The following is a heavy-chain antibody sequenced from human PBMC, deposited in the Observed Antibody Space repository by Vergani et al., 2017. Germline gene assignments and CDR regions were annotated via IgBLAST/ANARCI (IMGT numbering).Heavy chain of an antibody. CDR3: ASAAGGSHLLGDY. V-gene: IGHV1-46*01. CDR2: INPSGGST. CDR1: GYTFTSYY. D-gene: IGHD3-16*01. Sequence: QVQLVQSGAEVKKPGASVKVSCKASGYTFTSYYMHWVRQAPGQGLEWMGIINPSGGSTSYAQKFQGRVTITRDTSASTAYMELSSLRSEDTAVYYCASAAGGSHLLGDYWGQGTLVTVSS. J-gene: IGHJ4*02.